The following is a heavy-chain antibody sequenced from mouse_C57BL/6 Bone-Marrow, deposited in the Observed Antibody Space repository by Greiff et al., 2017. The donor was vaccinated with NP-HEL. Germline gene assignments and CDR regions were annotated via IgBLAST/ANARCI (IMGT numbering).Heavy chain of an antibody. CDR3: ARGIIVTTRYFDV. D-gene: IGHD2-5*01. CDR1: GYTFTDYN. Sequence: VQLKQSGPELVKPGASVKMSCKASGYTFTDYNMHWVKQSHGKSLEWIGYINPNNGGTSYNQKFKGKATLTVNKSSSTAYMELRSLTSEDSAVYYCARGIIVTTRYFDVWGTGTTVTVSS. J-gene: IGHJ1*03. CDR2: INPNNGGT. V-gene: IGHV1-22*01.